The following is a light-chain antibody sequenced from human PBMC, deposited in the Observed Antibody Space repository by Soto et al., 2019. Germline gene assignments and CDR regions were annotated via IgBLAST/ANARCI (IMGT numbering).Light chain of an antibody. J-gene: IGLJ2*01. V-gene: IGLV1-40*01. CDR1: SSNIGAGYD. CDR3: QSYDSSLSGVL. CDR2: GNT. Sequence: QSVLTQPPSVSGAPGQRVTISCTGSSSNIGAGYDVHWYQHLPGTAPKLLIFGNTNRPSGVPDRFSGSKSGTSASLAITGLRAEDEDDFYCQSYDSSLSGVLFGGGTKLTVL.